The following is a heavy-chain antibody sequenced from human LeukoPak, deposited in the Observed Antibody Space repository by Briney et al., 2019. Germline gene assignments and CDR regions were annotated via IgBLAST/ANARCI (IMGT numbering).Heavy chain of an antibody. CDR1: GGSISSSSHY. D-gene: IGHD1-14*01. CDR2: INYGAIT. Sequence: SETLSLTCTVSGGSISSSSHYWGWIRQPPGKGLEWIGSINYGAITYYNPSLKSRVSISIDTSTNQFSLRLSSVTAADTALYFCAREEPPGKVDYWGQGTLVPVSS. J-gene: IGHJ4*02. CDR3: AREEPPGKVDY. V-gene: IGHV4-39*07.